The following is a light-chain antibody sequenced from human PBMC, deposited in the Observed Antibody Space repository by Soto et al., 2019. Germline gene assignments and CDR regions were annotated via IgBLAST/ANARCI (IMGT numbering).Light chain of an antibody. CDR2: DAS. J-gene: IGKJ1*01. V-gene: IGKV1-5*01. CDR3: QQYNDYWT. Sequence: IQMTQSPSTLSASVGDRVVITCRASQSITTWLAWYQQKPGKAPKLLIYDASSLESGVPSRFSGSGSGTEITLTISSLQPDDFATYYCQQYNDYWTFGQGTKVDIK. CDR1: QSITTW.